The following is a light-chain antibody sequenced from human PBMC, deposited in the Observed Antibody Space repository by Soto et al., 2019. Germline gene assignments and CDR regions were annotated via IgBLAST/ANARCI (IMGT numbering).Light chain of an antibody. CDR1: QNISSS. Sequence: DIQMTQSPSSLSTSVGDRVTISCRASQNISSSLNWYQQKPGKAPKLLIYAASTLQNGVPSRFSGSGSGTDFTLTITNLQPEDFATYYCQLSYNSPPTYTFGRGTDLEIK. J-gene: IGKJ2*01. CDR2: AAS. V-gene: IGKV1-39*01. CDR3: QLSYNSPPTYT.